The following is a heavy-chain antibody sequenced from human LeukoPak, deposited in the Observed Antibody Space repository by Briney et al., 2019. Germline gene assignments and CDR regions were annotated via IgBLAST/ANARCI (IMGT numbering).Heavy chain of an antibody. V-gene: IGHV3-48*03. J-gene: IGHJ6*02. D-gene: IGHD1-26*01. CDR1: GFTFSSYE. CDR2: ISSSGSTI. CDR3: ARGFEWELLSYYYGMDV. Sequence: PGGSLRLSCAASGFTFSSYEMNWVRQAPGKGLEWVSYISSSGSTIYYADSVKGRFTNSRDNAKNSLYLQMNSLRAEDTAVYYCARGFEWELLSYYYGMDVWGQGTTVNVSS.